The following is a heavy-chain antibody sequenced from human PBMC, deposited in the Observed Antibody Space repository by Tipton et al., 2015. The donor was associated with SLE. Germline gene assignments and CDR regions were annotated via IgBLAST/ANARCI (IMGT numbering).Heavy chain of an antibody. CDR2: ISYDGSNK. D-gene: IGHD6-13*01. CDR3: ARDRIAAAAWFDP. V-gene: IGHV3-30*04. J-gene: IGHJ5*02. Sequence: SLRLSCAASGFTFSSYAMHWVRRAPGKGLEWVAVISYDGSNKYYADSVKGRFTISRDNSKNTLYLQMNSLRAEDTAVYYCARDRIAAAAWFDPWGQGTLVTVSS. CDR1: GFTFSSYA.